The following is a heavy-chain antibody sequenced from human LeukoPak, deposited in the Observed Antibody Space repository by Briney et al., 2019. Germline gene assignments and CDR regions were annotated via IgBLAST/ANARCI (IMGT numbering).Heavy chain of an antibody. D-gene: IGHD3-3*01. CDR1: GFSFSNYA. J-gene: IGHJ5*02. CDR2: ISYDGSNK. V-gene: IGHV3-30-3*01. Sequence: PGGSLRLSCADSGFSFSNYAMSWVRQAPGKGLEWVAVISYDGSNKYYADSVKGRFTISRDNSKNTLYLQMNSLRAEDTAVYYCARDLYDSWSGEDWFDPWGQGTLVTVSS. CDR3: ARDLYDSWSGEDWFDP.